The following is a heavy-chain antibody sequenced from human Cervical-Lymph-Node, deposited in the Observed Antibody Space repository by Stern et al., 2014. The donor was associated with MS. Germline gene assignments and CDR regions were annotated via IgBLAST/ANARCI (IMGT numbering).Heavy chain of an antibody. J-gene: IGHJ2*01. CDR1: GFTFRSYS. Sequence: MQLVQSGGGLVKPGGSLRLSCAASGFTFRSYSMTWVRQAPGKGLEWVSSITISSNYIYYADSVKGRFTITRDNAKNSLYLQMNSLRAEDTAVYFCAREFRQFAYWYFDLWGRGTLVTVSS. D-gene: IGHD3-10*01. CDR3: AREFRQFAYWYFDL. V-gene: IGHV3-21*01. CDR2: ITISSNYI.